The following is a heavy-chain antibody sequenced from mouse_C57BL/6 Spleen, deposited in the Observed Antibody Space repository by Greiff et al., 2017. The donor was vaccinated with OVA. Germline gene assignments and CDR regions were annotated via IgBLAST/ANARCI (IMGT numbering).Heavy chain of an antibody. V-gene: IGHV1-77*01. CDR1: GYTFTDYY. Sequence: QVQLQQSGAELVKPGASVKISCKASGYTFTDYYINWVKQRPGQGLEWIGKLGPGSGSTNYNEKFKGKATFTADTSSNTAYMQLSSLTTEDSAIEYGARANYGSSQYYFDYWGQGTTLTVSS. CDR3: ARANYGSSQYYFDY. J-gene: IGHJ2*01. CDR2: LGPGSGST. D-gene: IGHD1-1*01.